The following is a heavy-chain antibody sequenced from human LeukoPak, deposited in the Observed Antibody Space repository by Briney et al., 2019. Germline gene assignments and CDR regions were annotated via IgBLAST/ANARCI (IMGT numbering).Heavy chain of an antibody. J-gene: IGHJ4*02. CDR2: INPNSGGT. V-gene: IGHV1-2*02. CDR3: AREEGVLMVYAPRLFDY. CDR1: GYSFTGYY. D-gene: IGHD2-8*01. Sequence: GASVKVSCKASGYSFTGYYMHWVRQAPGQGLERMGWINPNSGGTNYAQKFQGRVTMTRDTSISTAYMELSRLRSDDTAVYYCAREEGVLMVYAPRLFDYWGQGTLVTVSS.